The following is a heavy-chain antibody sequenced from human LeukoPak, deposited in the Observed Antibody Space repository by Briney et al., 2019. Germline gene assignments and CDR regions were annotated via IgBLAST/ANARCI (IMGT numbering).Heavy chain of an antibody. CDR3: AREGPDYYDSSGYLPVDY. D-gene: IGHD3-22*01. Sequence: PSETLSLNCAVYGGSFSAYYWSWVRQPPGKGLEWIGEINHSGSTNYNPSLKSRVTMSVDTSKNQFSLKLSSVTAADTAVYYCAREGPDYYDSSGYLPVDYWGQGTLVTVSS. CDR1: GGSFSAYY. CDR2: INHSGST. V-gene: IGHV4-34*01. J-gene: IGHJ4*02.